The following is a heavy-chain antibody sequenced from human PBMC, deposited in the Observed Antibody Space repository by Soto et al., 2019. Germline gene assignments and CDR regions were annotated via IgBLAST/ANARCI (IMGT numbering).Heavy chain of an antibody. CDR2: IDPSDSYT. D-gene: IGHD3-22*01. Sequence: GESLKISCKGSGYSFTSYWISWVRQMPGKGLEWMGRIDPSDSYTNYSPSFQDHVTISADKSISTAYLQWSSLKASDTAMYYCARQIYDSDTGPNFQYYFDSWGQGTPVTVSS. CDR1: GYSFTSYW. V-gene: IGHV5-10-1*01. J-gene: IGHJ4*02. CDR3: ARQIYDSDTGPNFQYYFDS.